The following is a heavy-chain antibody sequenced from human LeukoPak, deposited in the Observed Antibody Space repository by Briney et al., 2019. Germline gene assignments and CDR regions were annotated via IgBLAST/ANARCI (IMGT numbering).Heavy chain of an antibody. V-gene: IGHV4-59*01. J-gene: IGHJ4*02. CDR1: GGSFSGYY. CDR3: ARTITIRGLIFDY. Sequence: SETLSLTCAVYGGSFSGYYWSWIRQPPGKGLEWIGYIYYSGSTNYNPSLKSRVTISVDTSKNQFSLKLSSVTAADTAVYYCARTITIRGLIFDYWGQGTLVTVSS. CDR2: IYYSGST. D-gene: IGHD3-10*01.